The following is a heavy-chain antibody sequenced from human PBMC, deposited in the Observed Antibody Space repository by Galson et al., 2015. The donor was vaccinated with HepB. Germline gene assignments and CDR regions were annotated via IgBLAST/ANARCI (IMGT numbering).Heavy chain of an antibody. CDR1: GDSVSSQSVA. V-gene: IGHV6-1*01. CDR3: ARDLADGMDV. CDR2: TYLRSRWSN. J-gene: IGHJ6*02. Sequence: CAISGDSVSSQSVAWNWVRRSPSRGLEWLGRTYLRSRWSNEYAVSVKGRITVNADTCKNQFSLQLSSVTPEDTAVYYCARDLADGMDVWGQGTTVTVSS. D-gene: IGHD6-19*01.